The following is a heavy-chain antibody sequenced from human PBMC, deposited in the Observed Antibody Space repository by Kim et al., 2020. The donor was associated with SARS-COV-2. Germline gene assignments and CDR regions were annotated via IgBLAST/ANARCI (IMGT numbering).Heavy chain of an antibody. V-gene: IGHV1-18*01. CDR1: GYTFTNYG. CDR2: ISPYNGNT. D-gene: IGHD5-12*01. CDR3: AREVDSGYDSPYFDY. Sequence: ASVKVSCKASGYTFTNYGISWVRQAPGQGLEWMGWISPYNGNTNYAQKLQGRVTMTTDTSTSTAYMELRSLRSDDTAVYYCAREVDSGYDSPYFDYWGQGTLVTVSS. J-gene: IGHJ4*02.